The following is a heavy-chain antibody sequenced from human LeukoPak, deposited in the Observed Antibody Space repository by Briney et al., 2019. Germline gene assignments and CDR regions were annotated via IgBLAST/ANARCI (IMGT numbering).Heavy chain of an antibody. CDR3: ARGTGSLDY. D-gene: IGHD1-26*01. Sequence: SQTLSLTCAISGVSVSSKSASWNWIRQSPSRGLEWLGRTYSRSKWFNDYAVSVKSRITINPDTSKNQFSLHLTSVTPDDTAVYYCARGTGSLDYWGQGTLVTVSS. CDR2: TYSRSKWFN. V-gene: IGHV6-1*01. J-gene: IGHJ4*02. CDR1: GVSVSSKSAS.